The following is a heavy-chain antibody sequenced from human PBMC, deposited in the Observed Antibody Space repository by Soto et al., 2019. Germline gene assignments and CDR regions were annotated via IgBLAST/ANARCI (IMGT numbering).Heavy chain of an antibody. D-gene: IGHD2-2*01. J-gene: IGHJ6*03. CDR3: ARGLAVEVGGPAAKSAPYYMDV. Sequence: SETLSLTCAVYGGSFSGYYWSWIRQPPGKGLEWIGEINHSGSTNYNPSLKSRVTISVDTSKNQFSLKLSSVTAADTAVYYCARGLAVEVGGPAAKSAPYYMDVWGKGTTVTVSS. CDR1: GGSFSGYY. CDR2: INHSGST. V-gene: IGHV4-34*01.